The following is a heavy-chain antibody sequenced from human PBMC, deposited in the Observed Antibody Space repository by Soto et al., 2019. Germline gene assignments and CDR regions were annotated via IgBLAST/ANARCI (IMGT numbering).Heavy chain of an antibody. CDR2: IYPSDSDT. V-gene: IGHV5-51*03. CDR3: AARLRFEAFDI. J-gene: IGHJ3*02. Sequence: EVQLEQSGAEVKKPGESLKISCTGSGYTFVSYWIGWVRQMPGKGLEWMGIIYPSDSDTRYSPSFQGQVTISADRSIRTAHLQGRRLKASDTAVCYCAARLRFEAFDIWGQGTMITVSS. CDR1: GYTFVSYW. D-gene: IGHD1-1*01.